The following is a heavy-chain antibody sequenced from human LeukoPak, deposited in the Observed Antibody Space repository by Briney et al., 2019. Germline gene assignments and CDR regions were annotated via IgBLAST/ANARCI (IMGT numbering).Heavy chain of an antibody. CDR2: ISAYNGNT. D-gene: IGHD2-15*01. J-gene: IGHJ4*02. Sequence: ASVKVSCKASGYTFTSYGISWVRQAPGQGLEWMGWISAYNGNTNYAQKLQGRVTMTTDTSTSTAYMELRSLRSDDTAVYYCARARLGYCSGGSCYNYPWGQGTQVTVSS. V-gene: IGHV1-18*01. CDR1: GYTFTSYG. CDR3: ARARLGYCSGGSCYNYP.